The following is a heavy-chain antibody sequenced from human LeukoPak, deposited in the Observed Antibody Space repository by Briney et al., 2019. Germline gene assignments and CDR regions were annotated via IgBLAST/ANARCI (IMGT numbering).Heavy chain of an antibody. CDR2: IFYSGST. CDR1: GGSISSSSYY. CDR3: ARSDGDYSDY. Sequence: SETLSLTCTVSGGSISSSSYYWGWIRQPPGKGLEWIGSIFYSGSTYYNPSLKSRVTISVDTSKNQFSLKLSSVTAADTAVYYCARSDGDYSDYWGQGTLVTVSS. J-gene: IGHJ4*02. D-gene: IGHD4-17*01. V-gene: IGHV4-39*07.